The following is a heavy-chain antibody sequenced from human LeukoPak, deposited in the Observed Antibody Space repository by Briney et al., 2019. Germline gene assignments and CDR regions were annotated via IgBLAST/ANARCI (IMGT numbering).Heavy chain of an antibody. D-gene: IGHD3-22*01. CDR2: ISGSGGST. V-gene: IGHV3-23*01. CDR3: AKDITYYYDSSGYNWFDP. Sequence: PGGSPRLSCAASGFTFSSYAMSWVRQAPGKGLEWVSAISGSGGSTYYADSVKGRFTISRDNSKNTLYLQMNSLRAEDTAVYYCAKDITYYYDSSGYNWFDPWGQGTLVTVSS. J-gene: IGHJ5*02. CDR1: GFTFSSYA.